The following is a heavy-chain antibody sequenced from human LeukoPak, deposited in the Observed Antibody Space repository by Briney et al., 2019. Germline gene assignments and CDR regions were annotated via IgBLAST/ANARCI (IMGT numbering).Heavy chain of an antibody. CDR1: GFTFSSYG. CDR2: ISYDGSNK. Sequence: PGGSLRLSCAASGFTFSSYGMHWVRQAPGEGLEWVAVISYDGSNKYYADSVKGRFTISRDNSKNTLYLQMNSLRAEDTAVYYCAKGVAGYFDYWGQGTLVTVSS. J-gene: IGHJ4*02. V-gene: IGHV3-30*18. CDR3: AKGVAGYFDY. D-gene: IGHD6-19*01.